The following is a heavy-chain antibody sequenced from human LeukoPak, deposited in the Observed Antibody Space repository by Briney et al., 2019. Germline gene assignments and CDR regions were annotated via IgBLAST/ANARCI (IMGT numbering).Heavy chain of an antibody. CDR3: ARHVDSYCYDSSHQFDP. Sequence: SETLSLTCTVSGGSISSSSYYWGWIRQPPGKGLEWIGSIYYSGSTYYDPSLKSRVTISVDTSKNQFSLKLSSVTAADTAAYYCARHVDSYCYDSSHQFDPWGQGTLVTVSS. D-gene: IGHD3-22*01. V-gene: IGHV4-39*01. J-gene: IGHJ5*02. CDR2: IYYSGST. CDR1: GGSISSSSYY.